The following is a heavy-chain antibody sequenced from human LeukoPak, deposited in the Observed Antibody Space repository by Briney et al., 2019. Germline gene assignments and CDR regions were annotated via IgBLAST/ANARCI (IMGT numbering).Heavy chain of an antibody. J-gene: IGHJ2*01. Sequence: SETLSLTCTVSGGSISSGGYYWSWIRQPPGKGLEWIGYIYYSGSTNYNPSLKSRVTISVDTSKNQFSLKLSSVTAADTAVYYCARSGREYYDSSGTTETYWYFDLWGRGTLVTVSS. V-gene: IGHV4-61*08. D-gene: IGHD3-22*01. CDR1: GGSISSGGYY. CDR3: ARSGREYYDSSGTTETYWYFDL. CDR2: IYYSGST.